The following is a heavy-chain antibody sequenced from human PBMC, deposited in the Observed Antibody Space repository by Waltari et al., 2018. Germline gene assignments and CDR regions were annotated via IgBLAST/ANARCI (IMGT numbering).Heavy chain of an antibody. Sequence: EVQLVQSGAEVKKPGESLKISCKGSGYSFTSYWIGWVRQMPGKGLEWMGIIYPGDSDTRDSPSFKGQVTISADKSISTAYLQGSSLKASDTAMYYCARLGGSSSSPYYYMDVWGKGTTVTVSS. D-gene: IGHD6-13*01. V-gene: IGHV5-51*01. CDR3: ARLGGSSSSPYYYMDV. J-gene: IGHJ6*03. CDR2: IYPGDSDT. CDR1: GYSFTSYW.